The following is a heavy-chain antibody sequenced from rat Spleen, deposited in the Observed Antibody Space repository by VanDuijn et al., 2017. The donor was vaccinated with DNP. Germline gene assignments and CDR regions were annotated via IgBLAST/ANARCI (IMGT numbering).Heavy chain of an antibody. D-gene: IGHD1-4*01. CDR2: INSAGST. CDR3: ARGNYPGINTFDY. V-gene: IGHV3-3*01. Sequence: EVQLQESGPGLVKPSQSLSLTCSVTGYSITSHYWGWIRKFPGNKLEWMGYINSAGSTNYNPSHKGRISITSDTSKNQFFLQVNSVTTEDTAIYYCARGNYPGINTFDYWGQGVTVTVSS. CDR1: GYSITSHY. J-gene: IGHJ2*01.